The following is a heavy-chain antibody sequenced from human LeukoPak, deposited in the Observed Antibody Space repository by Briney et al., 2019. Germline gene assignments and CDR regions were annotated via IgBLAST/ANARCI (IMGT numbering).Heavy chain of an antibody. Sequence: SETLSLTCTVSGGSISSSSYYWGWIRQPPGKGLEWIGEIYHSGSTNYNPSLKSRVTISVDKSKNQFSLKLSSVTAADTAVYYCARDRYYGSGSYYYFDYWGQGTLVTVSS. V-gene: IGHV4-39*07. CDR1: GGSISSSSYY. CDR3: ARDRYYGSGSYYYFDY. J-gene: IGHJ4*02. CDR2: IYHSGST. D-gene: IGHD3-10*01.